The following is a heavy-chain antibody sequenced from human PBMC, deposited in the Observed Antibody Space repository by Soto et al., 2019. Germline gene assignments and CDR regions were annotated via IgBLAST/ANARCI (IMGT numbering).Heavy chain of an antibody. CDR3: ARTEQIAAAGGWFDP. Sequence: SETLSLTCTVSGGSIISGGYYFICIRQHPGKGLEWIGYIYYSGSTNYNPSLKSRVTISVDTSKNQFSLKLSSVTAADTAVYYCARTEQIAAAGGWFDPWGQGTLVTVSS. CDR2: IYYSGST. CDR1: GGSIISGGYY. V-gene: IGHV4-31*03. D-gene: IGHD6-13*01. J-gene: IGHJ5*02.